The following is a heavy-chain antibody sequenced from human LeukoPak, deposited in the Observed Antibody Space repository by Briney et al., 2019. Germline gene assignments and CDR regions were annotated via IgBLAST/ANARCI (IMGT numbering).Heavy chain of an antibody. CDR1: GGSFSGYY. CDR3: AGPKITIFGVVIGY. CDR2: INHSGST. V-gene: IGHV4-34*01. D-gene: IGHD3-3*01. Sequence: PETLSLTCAVYGGSFSGYYWSWIRQPPGKGLEWIGEINHSGSTNYNPSLKSRVTISVDTSKNQFSLKLSSVTAADTAVYYCAGPKITIFGVVIGYWGQGTLVTVSS. J-gene: IGHJ4*02.